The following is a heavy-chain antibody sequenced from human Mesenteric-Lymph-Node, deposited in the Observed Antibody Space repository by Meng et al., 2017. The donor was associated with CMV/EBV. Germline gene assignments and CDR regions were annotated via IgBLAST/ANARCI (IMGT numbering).Heavy chain of an antibody. CDR3: AGGRGGWIQYDYFDY. V-gene: IGHV1-69*05. J-gene: IGHJ4*02. CDR2: IIPICRTT. CDR1: GGTFRSYS. Sequence: SVNVSCKASGGTFRSYSTSWVRQAPGQGLEWMGGIIPICRTTNYARKLQGGVSFSTDESTGAVYMELNSLRAKDTAVYYCAGGRGGWIQYDYFDYWGQGTLVTVSS. D-gene: IGHD5-24*01.